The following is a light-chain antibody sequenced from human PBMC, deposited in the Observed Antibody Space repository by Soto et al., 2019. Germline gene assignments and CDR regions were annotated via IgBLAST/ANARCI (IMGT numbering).Light chain of an antibody. V-gene: IGKV1-5*03. J-gene: IGKJ1*01. CDR2: KAS. Sequence: DIQMTQSPSTLSASVGDRVIITCRASQSISGWLAWYQQKPGKAPKLLIYKASTLESGIPSRFSGSGSGTEFTLTISSLQTDDFAIYYCQQYDTYWTFGKGTKVAIK. CDR1: QSISGW. CDR3: QQYDTYWT.